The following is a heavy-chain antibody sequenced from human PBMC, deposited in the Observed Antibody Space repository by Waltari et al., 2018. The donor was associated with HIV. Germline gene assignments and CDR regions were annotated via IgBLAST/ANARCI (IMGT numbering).Heavy chain of an antibody. CDR3: ARDQGQLVLDY. CDR1: GYTFTSYA. J-gene: IGHJ4*02. D-gene: IGHD6-6*01. V-gene: IGHV1-3*01. CDR2: INAGKSNT. Sequence: QVQLVLSGAAVKKPGASVKVSCTASGYTFTSYAMHWVRQAPGQRLEWMGWINAGKSNTKYSQKFQGRVTITRDTSASTAYMELSSLRSEDTAVYYCARDQGQLVLDYWGQGTLVTVSS.